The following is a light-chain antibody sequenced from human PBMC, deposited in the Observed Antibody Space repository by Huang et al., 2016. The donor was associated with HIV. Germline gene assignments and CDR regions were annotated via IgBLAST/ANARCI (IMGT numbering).Light chain of an antibody. CDR2: DTS. Sequence: EIVITQSPATLSVSLGGKATLSCRATESITSNLAWYQQKPGQPPRLLIYDTSTRATGIPARFDGGGFGADFTLTISSLQSEDSAIYYCQQYNNWPRTFGQGTKVEIK. CDR3: QQYNNWPRT. J-gene: IGKJ1*01. V-gene: IGKV3-15*01. CDR1: ESITSN.